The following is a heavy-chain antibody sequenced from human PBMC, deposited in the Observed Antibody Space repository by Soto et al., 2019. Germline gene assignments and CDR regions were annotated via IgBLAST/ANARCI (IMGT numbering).Heavy chain of an antibody. CDR1: GFTFSSYS. D-gene: IGHD3-10*01. CDR2: ISSSSSYI. V-gene: IGHV3-21*01. Sequence: GGSLRLSCAASGFTFSSYSMNWVRQAPGKGLEWVSSISSSSSYIYYADSVKGRFTISRDNAKNSLYLQMNSLRAEDTAVYYCARALPYYYGSGSYYNYYYYMDVWGKGTTVTVSS. J-gene: IGHJ6*03. CDR3: ARALPYYYGSGSYYNYYYYMDV.